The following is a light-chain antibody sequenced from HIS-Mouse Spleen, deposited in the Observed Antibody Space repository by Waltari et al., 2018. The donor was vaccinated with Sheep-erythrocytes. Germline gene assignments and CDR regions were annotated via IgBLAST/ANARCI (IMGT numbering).Light chain of an antibody. CDR2: AAS. V-gene: IGKV1-39*01. CDR1: QSISSY. Sequence: DIQMTQSPSSLSASVGDRVTITCRASQSISSYLNWYQQKPGKAPKPLIYAASSLQRGVPSRFSGSGSGTDFTLTISSLQPEDFATYYCQQSYSTPPTFGGGTKVEIK. CDR3: QQSYSTPPT. J-gene: IGKJ4*01.